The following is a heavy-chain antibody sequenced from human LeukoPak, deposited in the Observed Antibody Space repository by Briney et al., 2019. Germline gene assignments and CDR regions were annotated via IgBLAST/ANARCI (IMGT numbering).Heavy chain of an antibody. V-gene: IGHV3-30*02. CDR1: GFTFSSYG. CDR3: ARGHTGTYYYYYMDV. J-gene: IGHJ6*03. Sequence: PGGSLRLSCAASGFTFSSYGMHWVRQAPGKGLEWLAFIRYDGSNKYYADSVKGRFTNSRDNSKNTLYLQMNSLRAEDTAVYYCARGHTGTYYYYYMDVWGKGTTVTVSS. CDR2: IRYDGSNK. D-gene: IGHD4-17*01.